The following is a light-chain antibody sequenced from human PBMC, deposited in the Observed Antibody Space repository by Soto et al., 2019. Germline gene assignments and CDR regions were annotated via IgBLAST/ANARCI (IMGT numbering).Light chain of an antibody. CDR3: QQSYSSPRT. J-gene: IGKJ2*01. CDR1: QSISSY. CDR2: AAS. V-gene: IGKV1-39*01. Sequence: DIQMTQSPSSLSASVGDRVTITCRASQSISSYLSWYQQKPGKAPKLLIYAASSLQSWVPSRFSGSGSGTDFSLTIRGLRPEDFSTYYCQQSYSSPRTFGQGTKLEIK.